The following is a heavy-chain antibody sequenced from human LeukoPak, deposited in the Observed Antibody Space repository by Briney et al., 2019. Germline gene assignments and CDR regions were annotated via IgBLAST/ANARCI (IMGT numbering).Heavy chain of an antibody. D-gene: IGHD2-15*01. J-gene: IGHJ3*02. CDR3: ARTEMVVAASGDAFDI. V-gene: IGHV5-51*01. CDR2: IYPGDSDT. CDR1: GYSFTSYR. Sequence: GESLKISCKGSGYSFTSYRIGWVRQMPGKGLEWMGIIYPGDSDTRYSPSFQGQVTISADKSISTAYLQWSSLRASDTAMYYCARTEMVVAASGDAFDIWGQGTMVTVSS.